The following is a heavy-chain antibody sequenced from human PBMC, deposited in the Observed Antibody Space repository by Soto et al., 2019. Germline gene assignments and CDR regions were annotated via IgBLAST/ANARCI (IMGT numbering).Heavy chain of an antibody. CDR2: IYYSGST. CDR3: AAAGGGTAQMKIDY. Sequence: SSETLSLTCTVSGGSISSGGYYWSWIRQHPGKGLEWIGYIYYSGSTYYNPSLKSRVTISVDTSKNQFSLKLSSVTAADTAVYYCAAAGGGTAQMKIDYWGQGSPVTVSS. CDR1: GGSISSGGYY. J-gene: IGHJ4*02. D-gene: IGHD6-13*01. V-gene: IGHV4-31*03.